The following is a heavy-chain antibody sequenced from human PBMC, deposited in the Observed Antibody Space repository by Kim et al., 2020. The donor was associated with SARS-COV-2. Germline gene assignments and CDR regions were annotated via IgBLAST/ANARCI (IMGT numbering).Heavy chain of an antibody. V-gene: IGHV3-33*01. J-gene: IGHJ5*02. CDR2: IWYDGSNK. Sequence: GGSLRLSCAASGFTFSSYGMHWVRQAPGKGLEWVAVIWYDGSNKYYADSVKGRFTISRDNSKNTLYLQMNSLRAEDTAVYYCARDRLRYSSSWPNWFDPWGQGTLVTVSS. D-gene: IGHD6-13*01. CDR1: GFTFSSYG. CDR3: ARDRLRYSSSWPNWFDP.